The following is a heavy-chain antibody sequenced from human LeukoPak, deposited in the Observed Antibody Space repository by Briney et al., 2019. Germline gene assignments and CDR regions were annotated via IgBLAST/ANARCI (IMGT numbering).Heavy chain of an antibody. Sequence: GGSLRLSCAASGFTFSSYEMNWVRQAPGKGLEWVSYISSSGSTIYYSDSVKGRFTISRNKVKNSLYLQMNSLRAEDTGVYYCGELGITMIGGVWGKGTTVTISS. CDR3: GELGITMIGGV. J-gene: IGHJ6*04. D-gene: IGHD3-10*02. V-gene: IGHV3-48*03. CDR1: GFTFSSYE. CDR2: ISSSGSTI.